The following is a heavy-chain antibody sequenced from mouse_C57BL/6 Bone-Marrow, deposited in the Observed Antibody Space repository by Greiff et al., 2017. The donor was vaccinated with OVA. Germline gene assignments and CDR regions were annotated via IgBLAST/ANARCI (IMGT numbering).Heavy chain of an antibody. J-gene: IGHJ4*01. D-gene: IGHD1-3*01. V-gene: IGHV1-74*01. CDR2: IHPSDSDT. CDR3: AIRGKVPYAMDY. CDR1: GYTFTSYW. Sequence: QVQLKQPGAELVKPGASVKVSCKASGYTFTSYWMHWVKQRPGQGLEWIGRIHPSDSDTNYNQKFKGKATLTVDKSSSTAYMQLSSLTSEDSAVYYCAIRGKVPYAMDYWGQGTSVTVSS.